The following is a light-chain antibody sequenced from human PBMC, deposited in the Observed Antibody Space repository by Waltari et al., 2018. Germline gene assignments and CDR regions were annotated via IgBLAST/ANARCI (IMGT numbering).Light chain of an antibody. V-gene: IGLV2-23*02. J-gene: IGLJ1*01. Sequence: QSALTPPASVSGAHGQSHTISRTGTTSDVGNYDLFPRYQHHQGKAPKLLICEVIKRPSGVSSRFSGSKSGSTASLTISGLQPDDEADYYCCSYAGLGTYVFGSGTKVTVL. CDR2: EVI. CDR3: CSYAGLGTYV. CDR1: TSDVGNYDL.